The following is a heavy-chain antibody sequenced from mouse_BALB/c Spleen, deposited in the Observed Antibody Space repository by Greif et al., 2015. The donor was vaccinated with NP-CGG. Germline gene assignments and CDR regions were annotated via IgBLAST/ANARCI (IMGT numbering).Heavy chain of an antibody. CDR3: TRGDFYFWFDY. D-gene: IGHD1-1*01. Sequence: QVQLKQSGAELVKPGASVKLSCKASGYTFTSYFMYWVKQRPGQGLEWIGEINPTNGGTNFNEKFKSKATLTVDKSSSSTDMQLSRLTSEDSAVYYCTRGDFYFWFDYWGQGTLVTVSA. CDR2: INPTNGGT. V-gene: IGHV1-53*01. CDR1: GYTFTSYF. J-gene: IGHJ3*01.